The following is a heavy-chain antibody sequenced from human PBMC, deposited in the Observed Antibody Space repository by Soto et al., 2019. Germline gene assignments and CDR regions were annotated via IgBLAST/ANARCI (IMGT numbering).Heavy chain of an antibody. CDR2: IYYSGST. Sequence: QVQLQESGPGLVKPSQTLSLTCTVSGGSISSGGYYWSWIRQHPGEGLEWIGYIYYSGSTYYNPSLKSRVTISVDTSKNQFSLKLSSVTAADTAVYYCARSPTGTIDYYYYMDVWGKGTTVTVSS. D-gene: IGHD1-7*01. CDR1: GGSISSGGYY. J-gene: IGHJ6*03. V-gene: IGHV4-31*03. CDR3: ARSPTGTIDYYYYMDV.